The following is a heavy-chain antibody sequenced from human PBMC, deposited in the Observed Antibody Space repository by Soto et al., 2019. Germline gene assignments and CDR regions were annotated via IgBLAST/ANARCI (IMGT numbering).Heavy chain of an antibody. CDR1: GFTFNIYG. J-gene: IGHJ5*02. V-gene: IGHV3-30*18. Sequence: GGSLRLSCAASGFTFNIYGMHWVRQAPDQGLEWVAVISYDASDPYYADAVKGRFTISRANSKNTLFLQMNSLRADDTAGYYGAKYQASWQGACASWGEGTLVTGSS. CDR2: ISYDASDP. CDR3: AKYQASWQGACAS.